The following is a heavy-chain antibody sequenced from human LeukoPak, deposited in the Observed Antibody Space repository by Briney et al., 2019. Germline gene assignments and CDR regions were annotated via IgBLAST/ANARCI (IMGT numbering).Heavy chain of an antibody. Sequence: ASVKVSCKVSGYTFTSYGISWVRQAPGQGLEWMGWISAYNGNTNYAQKLQGRVTMTTDTSTSTAYMELRSLRSDDTAVYYCARRGGAKTYYYGSGSSVDYYYYMDVWGKGTTVTVSS. CDR3: ARRGGAKTYYYGSGSSVDYYYYMDV. D-gene: IGHD3-10*01. V-gene: IGHV1-18*01. CDR2: ISAYNGNT. J-gene: IGHJ6*03. CDR1: GYTFTSYG.